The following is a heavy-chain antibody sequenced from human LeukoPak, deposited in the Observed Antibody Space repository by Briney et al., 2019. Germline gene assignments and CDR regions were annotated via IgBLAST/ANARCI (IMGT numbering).Heavy chain of an antibody. Sequence: GESLKISCKGSGYTFTNSWISRVRQMPGKGLEWMGRIDPSDSYTNYSPSFQGHVTISADKSISTAYLQWSSLKASDTAMYYCASFTPDYDILTGPIDYWGQGTLVTVSS. D-gene: IGHD3-9*01. CDR1: GYTFTNSW. CDR3: ASFTPDYDILTGPIDY. CDR2: IDPSDSYT. J-gene: IGHJ4*02. V-gene: IGHV5-10-1*01.